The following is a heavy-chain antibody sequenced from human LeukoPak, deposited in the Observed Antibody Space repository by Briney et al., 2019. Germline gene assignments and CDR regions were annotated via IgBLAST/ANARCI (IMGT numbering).Heavy chain of an antibody. CDR3: ARLWSPYCGGDCYSAPDAFDI. V-gene: IGHV4-38-2*02. D-gene: IGHD2-21*02. J-gene: IGHJ3*02. CDR2: IYYSGST. Sequence: SETLSLACTVSGYSISSGYYWGWIRQPPGKGLEWIGSIYYSGSTYYNPSLKSRVTISVDTSKNQFSLKLSSVTAADTAVYYCARLWSPYCGGDCYSAPDAFDIWGQGTMVTVSS. CDR1: GYSISSGYY.